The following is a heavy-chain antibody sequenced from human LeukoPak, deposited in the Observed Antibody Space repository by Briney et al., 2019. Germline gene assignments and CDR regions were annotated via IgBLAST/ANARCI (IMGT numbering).Heavy chain of an antibody. CDR3: ARDADYYDSSGYYSPGANYFDY. J-gene: IGHJ4*02. CDR2: INTNTGNP. V-gene: IGHV7-4-1*02. D-gene: IGHD3-22*01. CDR1: GYTFTSYA. Sequence: ASVKVSCKASGYTFTSYAMNWVRQAPGQGLEWMGWINTNTGNPTYAQGFTGRFVFSLDTSVSTAYLQISSLKAEDTAMYYCARDADYYDSSGYYSPGANYFDYWGQGTLVTVSS.